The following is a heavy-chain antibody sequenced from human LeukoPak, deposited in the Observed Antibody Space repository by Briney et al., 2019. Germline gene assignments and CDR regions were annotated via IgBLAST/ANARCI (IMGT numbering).Heavy chain of an antibody. D-gene: IGHD1-26*01. CDR2: ITASGGST. CDR3: AKDVGKWESLHFFDY. J-gene: IGHJ4*02. Sequence: GGSLRLSCAASGFTFSTYGMTWVRQAPGKGLEWVSTITASGGSTYYADSVKGRFTISRDNSKNTLYLQMSSLRADDTAVYYCAKDVGKWESLHFFDYWGQGTLVTVSS. CDR1: GFTFSTYG. V-gene: IGHV3-23*01.